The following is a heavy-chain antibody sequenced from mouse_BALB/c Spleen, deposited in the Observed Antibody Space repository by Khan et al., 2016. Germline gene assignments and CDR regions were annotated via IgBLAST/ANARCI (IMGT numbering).Heavy chain of an antibody. Sequence: QVQLQQPGAELVKPGTSVRMSCTASGYTFTSYCINWVRQRPGQGLEWIGDIYSGRGITNYNEKFKTKATLTLDTSSTPSYMQLSSLTSEDSAVYYCSRGGGYYPFFDYWGQGTTLTVSA. CDR1: GYTFTSYC. V-gene: IGHV1-55*01. CDR2: IYSGRGIT. CDR3: SRGGGYYPFFDY. J-gene: IGHJ2*01. D-gene: IGHD2-3*01.